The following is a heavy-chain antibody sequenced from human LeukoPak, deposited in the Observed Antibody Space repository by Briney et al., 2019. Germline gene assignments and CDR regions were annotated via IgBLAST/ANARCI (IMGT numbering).Heavy chain of an antibody. CDR2: IYYSGST. Sequence: SETLSLTCTVSGGSVSSSSHYWHWIRQPPGKGLEWIVSIYYSGSTNYNPSLQSRVTISVDTSKNQFSLRLSSVTAADTAMYYCARRDCSGGSCYFQPWGQGTLVTVSS. CDR3: ARRDCSGGSCYFQP. V-gene: IGHV4-39*01. D-gene: IGHD2-15*01. J-gene: IGHJ1*01. CDR1: GGSVSSSSHY.